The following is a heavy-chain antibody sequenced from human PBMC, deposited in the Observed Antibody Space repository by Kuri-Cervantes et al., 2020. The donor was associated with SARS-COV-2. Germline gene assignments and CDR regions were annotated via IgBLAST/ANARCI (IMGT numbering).Heavy chain of an antibody. CDR3: ARLLIVVVPAAINWGQYYFDY. CDR2: INHSGST. CDR1: GGSLTGYY. Sequence: SETLSLTCAVYGGSLTGYYWSWIRQPPGKGLEWIGEINHSGSTNYNPSLKSRVTISVDTSKNQFSLKLSSVTAADTAVYYCARLLIVVVPAAINWGQYYFDYWGQGTLVTVSS. J-gene: IGHJ4*02. V-gene: IGHV4-34*01. D-gene: IGHD2-2*01.